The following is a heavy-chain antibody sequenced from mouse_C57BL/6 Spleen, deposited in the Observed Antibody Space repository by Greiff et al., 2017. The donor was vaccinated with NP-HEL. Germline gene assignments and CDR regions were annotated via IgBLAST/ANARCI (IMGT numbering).Heavy chain of an antibody. Sequence: QVQLKESGAELVRPGTSVKVSCKASGYAFTNYLIEWVKQRPGQGLEWIGVINPGSGGTNYNEKFKGKATLTADKSSSTAYMQLSSLTSEDSAVYFCARGGDGYYYFDYWGQGTTLTVSS. CDR3: ARGGDGYYYFDY. D-gene: IGHD2-3*01. CDR1: GYAFTNYL. V-gene: IGHV1-54*01. J-gene: IGHJ2*01. CDR2: INPGSGGT.